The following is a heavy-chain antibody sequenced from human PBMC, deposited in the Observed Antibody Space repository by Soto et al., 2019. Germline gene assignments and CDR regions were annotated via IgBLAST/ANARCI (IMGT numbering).Heavy chain of an antibody. D-gene: IGHD4-17*01. Sequence: QVQLVQSGAEVKKPGSSVKVSCKASGGTFSSYTISWVRQARGQGLEWMGRIIPILGIANYAQKFQGRVTITADKSTSTAYMELSSLRSEDTAVSYCARDLYGDYGYWGQGTLVTVSS. V-gene: IGHV1-69*08. J-gene: IGHJ4*02. CDR3: ARDLYGDYGY. CDR2: IIPILGIA. CDR1: GGTFSSYT.